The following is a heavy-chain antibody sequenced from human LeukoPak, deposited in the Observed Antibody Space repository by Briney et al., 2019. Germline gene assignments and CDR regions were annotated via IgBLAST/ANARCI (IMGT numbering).Heavy chain of an antibody. J-gene: IGHJ4*02. Sequence: GASVKVSCKASGGTFSSYAISWVRQAPGQGLEWMGGIIPIFGTANYAQKFQGRVTITTDESTSTAYMELSSLRSEDTAVYYCARVGATANHQYDFWSGYYKGYFDYWGQGTLVTVSS. V-gene: IGHV1-69*05. CDR3: ARVGATANHQYDFWSGYYKGYFDY. CDR1: GGTFSSYA. CDR2: IIPIFGTA. D-gene: IGHD3-3*01.